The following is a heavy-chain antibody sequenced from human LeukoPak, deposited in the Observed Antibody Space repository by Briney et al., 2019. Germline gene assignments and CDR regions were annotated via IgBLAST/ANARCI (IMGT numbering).Heavy chain of an antibody. CDR2: IYYSGST. CDR1: GGSISSSSYY. J-gene: IGHJ5*02. V-gene: IGHV4-39*07. CDR3: ARDPGLNWFDP. Sequence: SETLSLTCSVSGGSISSSSYYWGWIRQPPGKGLEWIGSIYYSGSTFYNPSLRGRVTTSVDTSRNQLSLKLSSVTAADTAVYYCARDPGLNWFDPWGQGTLVIVSS.